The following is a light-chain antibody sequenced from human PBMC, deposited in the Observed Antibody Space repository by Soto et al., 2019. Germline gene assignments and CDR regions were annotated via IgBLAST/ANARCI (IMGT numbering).Light chain of an antibody. CDR3: AAWDDSLSAYV. CDR2: RNN. J-gene: IGLJ1*01. Sequence: QSALTQPPSASGTPGQGVSISCSGGSSNIGTNYVYWYQHLAGAAPRLLIYRNNQRPSGVPERFSASRSGTSASLAISGLRSEDESDYYCAAWDDSLSAYVFGTGTKLTVL. CDR1: SSNIGTNY. V-gene: IGLV1-47*01.